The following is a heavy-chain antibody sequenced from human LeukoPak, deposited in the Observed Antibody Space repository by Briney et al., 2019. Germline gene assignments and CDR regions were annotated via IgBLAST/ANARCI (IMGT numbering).Heavy chain of an antibody. Sequence: PSETLSLTCTVSGGSVSSGSYYWSWIRQPPGKGLEWIGEIYHSGSTNYNPSLKSRVTISVDKSKNQFSLKLSSVTAADTAVYYCATYYDSSGYKLDYWGQGTLVTVSS. CDR3: ATYYDSSGYKLDY. CDR2: IYHSGST. J-gene: IGHJ4*02. V-gene: IGHV4-61*01. D-gene: IGHD3-22*01. CDR1: GGSVSSGSYY.